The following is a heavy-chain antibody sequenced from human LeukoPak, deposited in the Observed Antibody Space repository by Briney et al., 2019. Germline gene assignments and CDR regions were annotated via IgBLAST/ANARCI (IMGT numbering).Heavy chain of an antibody. CDR2: INTDGSTT. V-gene: IGHV3-74*01. CDR1: GSTFSDYW. CDR3: ARVSGMDV. J-gene: IGHJ6*02. Sequence: GGSLRLSCAASGSTFSDYWMHWVRQAPGKGLMGVSRINTDGSTTTYADSVKGRFTISRDNSKNTLYLQMNSLRAEDTAVYYCARVSGMDVWGQGTTVTVSS.